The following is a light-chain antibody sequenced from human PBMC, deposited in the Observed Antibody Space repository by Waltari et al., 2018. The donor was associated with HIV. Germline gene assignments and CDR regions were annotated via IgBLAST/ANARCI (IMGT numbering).Light chain of an antibody. J-gene: IGLJ3*02. CDR1: SSNIGSPY. CDR2: RNN. CDR3: AAWDDNLSCWV. Sequence: QSVLTQQPSASGTPGQSVTISCSGSSSNIGSPYVYWYHQPPGTAPKLLIYRNNQGPSRVLERFSGFKSGTSASLAISGLRSEDEADYYCAAWDDNLSCWVLGGGSKLTIL. V-gene: IGLV1-47*01.